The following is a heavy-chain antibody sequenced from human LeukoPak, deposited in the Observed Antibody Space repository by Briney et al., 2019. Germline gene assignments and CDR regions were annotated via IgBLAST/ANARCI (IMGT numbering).Heavy chain of an antibody. V-gene: IGHV4-34*01. Sequence: SETLSLTCAVYGGSFSGYYWTWIRQPPGKGLEWIGEINHSGSTNYNPSLKSRVTISVDKSKNQFSLKLRSATAADTALYYCARGMIVAQQPNDAFDIWSQGTLVIVSS. CDR3: ARGMIVAQQPNDAFDI. D-gene: IGHD3-22*01. CDR1: GGSFSGYY. J-gene: IGHJ3*02. CDR2: INHSGST.